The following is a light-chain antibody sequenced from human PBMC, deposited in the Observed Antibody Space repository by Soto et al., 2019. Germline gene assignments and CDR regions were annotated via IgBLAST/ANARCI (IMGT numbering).Light chain of an antibody. Sequence: DIQMTQSPSSLSASVGDRVTITCRASQSISSYLNWYQQKPGKAPKLLIYAASSLQIGVPSRFSVSGSGTDFTLTISSLQPEDFATYYCQQSYSTPRTFGQGTKVEIK. CDR3: QQSYSTPRT. V-gene: IGKV1-39*01. CDR2: AAS. CDR1: QSISSY. J-gene: IGKJ1*01.